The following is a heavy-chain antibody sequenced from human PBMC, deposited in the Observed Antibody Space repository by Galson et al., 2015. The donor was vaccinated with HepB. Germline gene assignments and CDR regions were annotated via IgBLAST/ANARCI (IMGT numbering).Heavy chain of an antibody. J-gene: IGHJ5*02. CDR3: VKVLEDSDYYDSSGYGS. V-gene: IGHV3-11*06. CDR1: GFTFSDYY. Sequence: SLRLSCAASGFTFSDYYMNWIRQAPGKGLEWVSYISSSSSYTNYADSVKGRFTISRDNSKNTLYLQMSSLRAEDTAVYYCVKVLEDSDYYDSSGYGSWGQGTLVTVSS. D-gene: IGHD3-22*01. CDR2: ISSSSSYT.